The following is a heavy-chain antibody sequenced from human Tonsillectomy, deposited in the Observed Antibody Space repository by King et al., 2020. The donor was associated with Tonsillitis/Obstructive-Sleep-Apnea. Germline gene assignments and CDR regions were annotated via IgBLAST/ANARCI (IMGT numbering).Heavy chain of an antibody. CDR2: TNSDGIST. V-gene: IGHV3-74*01. D-gene: IGHD5-12*01. J-gene: IGHJ4*02. CDR1: GFIFSSYW. Sequence: EVQLVESGGGLVQPGGSLRLSCAASGFIFSSYWMYWVRQDPGKGLVWVSRTNSDGISTSYADSVKGRFTISRDNAKNTMYLQMHSLRAEDTAVYYCARTIVAGDFDYWGQGTLVTVSS. CDR3: ARTIVAGDFDY.